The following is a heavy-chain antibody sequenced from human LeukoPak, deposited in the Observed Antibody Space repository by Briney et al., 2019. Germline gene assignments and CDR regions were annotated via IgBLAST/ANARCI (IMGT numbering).Heavy chain of an antibody. CDR3: AREGYYYGSGSYLYYMDV. Sequence: GGSLRLSCAASGFTFSSYSMNWVRQAPGKGLEWVSYISSGSVTIYYADSVKGRFTISRDNAKNSLYLQMNSLRAEDTAVYYCAREGYYYGSGSYLYYMDVWGKGTAVTVSS. D-gene: IGHD3-10*01. J-gene: IGHJ6*03. CDR1: GFTFSSYS. CDR2: ISSGSVTI. V-gene: IGHV3-48*01.